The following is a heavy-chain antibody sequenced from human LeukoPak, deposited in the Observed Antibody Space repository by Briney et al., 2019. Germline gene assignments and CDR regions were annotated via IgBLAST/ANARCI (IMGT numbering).Heavy chain of an antibody. D-gene: IGHD1-14*01. CDR1: GFIFRNYG. CDR2: LCNDESEV. V-gene: IGHV3-30*02. Sequence: PGGSLRLSCAASGFIFRNYGMHWVRQAPGKGLEWVAFLCNDESEVFYADSVKGRFTISRDNSKNTLYLQMSSLRHEDTAVYYCVKDTGRGDFWGQGTQVTVSS. J-gene: IGHJ4*02. CDR3: VKDTGRGDF.